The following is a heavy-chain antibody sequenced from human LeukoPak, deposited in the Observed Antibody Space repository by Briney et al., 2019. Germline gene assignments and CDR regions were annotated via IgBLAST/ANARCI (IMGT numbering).Heavy chain of an antibody. CDR3: ASLGYCSSTSCPYYYYGMDV. J-gene: IGHJ6*02. Sequence: PGGSLRLSCAASGFTFNDYYMSWIRQAPGKGLEWVSYISSSGSTIYYADSVKGRFTISRDNAKNSLYLQMNSLRAEDTAVYYCASLGYCSSTSCPYYYYGMDVWGQGITVTVSS. CDR1: GFTFNDYY. D-gene: IGHD2-2*01. CDR2: ISSSGSTI. V-gene: IGHV3-11*01.